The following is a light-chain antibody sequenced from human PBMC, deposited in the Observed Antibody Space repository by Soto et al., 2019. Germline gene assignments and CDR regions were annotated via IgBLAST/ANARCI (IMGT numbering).Light chain of an antibody. CDR2: DIN. Sequence: QSALTQPASVSGSPGQSITISCTGTNSDVSAYIYVSWYQQHPGKAPKLMVYDINNRPSGVSNRFSGSKSANTASLTISGLQADDEADYYCVSFTTKSSYVFGTGTKVTVL. CDR3: VSFTTKSSYV. CDR1: NSDVSAYIY. V-gene: IGLV2-14*03. J-gene: IGLJ1*01.